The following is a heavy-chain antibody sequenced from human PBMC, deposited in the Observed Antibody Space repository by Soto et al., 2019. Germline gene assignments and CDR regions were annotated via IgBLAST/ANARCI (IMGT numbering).Heavy chain of an antibody. D-gene: IGHD4-17*01. CDR1: GFTFSSFW. CDR2: ASPDGTST. V-gene: IGHV3-74*01. Sequence: GGSLRLSCAASGFTFSSFWMHWVRQAPGKGLEWVSRASPDGTSTSYADSVKGRFTISRDNAKNTLFMQMNSLRAEDTAVYYCTRHGSGDYFLFDPWGQGTLVTVSS. CDR3: TRHGSGDYFLFDP. J-gene: IGHJ5*02.